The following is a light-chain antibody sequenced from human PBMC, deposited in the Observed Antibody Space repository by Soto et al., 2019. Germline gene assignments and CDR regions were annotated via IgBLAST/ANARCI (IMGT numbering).Light chain of an antibody. Sequence: DVVVTQSPLSLPVTLGQPASISCRSSQSLVYSDGHTYLNWFQQRPGQSPRRLIYKVSNRDSGVPDRLSGSGSGTDFALKISRVEAEDVGVYYCMQGTHWPPLYTFGQGTKLEIK. J-gene: IGKJ2*01. CDR1: QSLVYSDGHTY. CDR3: MQGTHWPPLYT. V-gene: IGKV2-30*01. CDR2: KVS.